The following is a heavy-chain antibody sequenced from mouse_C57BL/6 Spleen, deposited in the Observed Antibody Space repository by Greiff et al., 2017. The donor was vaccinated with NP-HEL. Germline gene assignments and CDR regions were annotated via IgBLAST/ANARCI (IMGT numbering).Heavy chain of an antibody. V-gene: IGHV5-9*01. CDR3: ARHGDYGSSWYFDG. J-gene: IGHJ1*03. Sequence: EVMLVQSGGGLVKPGGSLKLSCAASGFTFSSYTMSWVRQTPEKRLEWVATISGGGGNTYYPDSVKGRFTISRDNATNTLYLQMSSLRSEDTALYYCARHGDYGSSWYFDGWGTGTTVTVAS. CDR2: ISGGGGNT. D-gene: IGHD1-1*01. CDR1: GFTFSSYT.